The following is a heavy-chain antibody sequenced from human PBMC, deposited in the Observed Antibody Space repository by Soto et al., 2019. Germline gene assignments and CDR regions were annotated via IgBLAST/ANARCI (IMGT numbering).Heavy chain of an antibody. CDR1: DRSYLGDD. CDR2: INHSGST. J-gene: IGHJ5*02. CDR3: ARSGSGRRAWFDP. D-gene: IGHD3-10*01. Sequence: TGTESHTGSDDDRSYLGDDWSCNRQPPGKGLEWIGEINHSGSTNYNPSLKSRVTISVDTSKNQFSLKLSSVTAADTAVYYCARSGSGRRAWFDPWGQGTLVTVSA. V-gene: IGHV4-34*01.